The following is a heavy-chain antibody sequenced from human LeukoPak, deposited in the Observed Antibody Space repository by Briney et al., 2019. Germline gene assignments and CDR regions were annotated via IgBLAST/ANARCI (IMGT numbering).Heavy chain of an antibody. V-gene: IGHV5-51*01. J-gene: IGHJ4*02. CDR1: GYSFTSYW. D-gene: IGHD3-3*01. CDR2: IYPGDSDT. Sequence: GESLKISCKGSGYSFTSYWIGWVRQMPGKGLEWMGIIYPGDSDTRYSPSFQGQVTISADKSISTAYLQWSSLKASDTAIYYCARLRITIFGVVSTYFDYWGQGTLVTVSS. CDR3: ARLRITIFGVVSTYFDY.